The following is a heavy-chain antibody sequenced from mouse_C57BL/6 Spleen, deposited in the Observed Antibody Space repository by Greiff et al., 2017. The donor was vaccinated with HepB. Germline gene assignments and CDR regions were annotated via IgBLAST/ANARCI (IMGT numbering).Heavy chain of an antibody. CDR2: INPNNGGT. CDR3: ARGIPFDV. CDR1: GYTFTDYN. D-gene: IGHD5-1-1*01. Sequence: VHVKQSGPELVKPGASVKIPCKASGYTFTDYNMDWVKQSHGKSLEWIGDINPNNGGTIYNQKFKGKATLTVDKSSSTAYLELRSLTSEDTAVYYCARGIPFDVWGTGTTVTVSS. V-gene: IGHV1-18*01. J-gene: IGHJ1*03.